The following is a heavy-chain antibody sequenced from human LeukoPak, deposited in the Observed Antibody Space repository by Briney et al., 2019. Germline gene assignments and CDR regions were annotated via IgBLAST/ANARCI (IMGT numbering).Heavy chain of an antibody. J-gene: IGHJ4*02. CDR2: INQDGSEK. CDR1: GFTFTSYW. CDR3: ARGWIELWPIDS. D-gene: IGHD5-18*01. V-gene: IGHV3-7*03. Sequence: PGGSLRLSCAASGFTFTSYWMSWVRQAPGKGLEWVANINQDGSEKYYVDSVKGRFTISRDNAKNSLCLQMNSLRAEDTAVYYCARGWIELWPIDSWGQGTLVTVSS.